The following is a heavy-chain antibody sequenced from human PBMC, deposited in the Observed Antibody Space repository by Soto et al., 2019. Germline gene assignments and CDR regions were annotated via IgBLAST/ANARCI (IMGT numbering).Heavy chain of an antibody. CDR3: ARDMSTTPRHNWFDP. J-gene: IGHJ5*02. CDR1: GDSIRSTSSY. CDR2: IYYSGST. Sequence: QVQLQESGPGLVEPSQTLSLTCTVSGDSIRSTSSYWSWIRQHPGKGLAWIGYIYYSGSTCYNPSLKSRVTISAVTSKYRCSRKLTAVTAADTAVYYCARDMSTTPRHNWFDPWGQGTLVTVSS. V-gene: IGHV4-31*03. D-gene: IGHD1-1*01.